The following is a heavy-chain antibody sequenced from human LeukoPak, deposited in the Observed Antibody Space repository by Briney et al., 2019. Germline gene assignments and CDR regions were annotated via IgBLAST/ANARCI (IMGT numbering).Heavy chain of an antibody. J-gene: IGHJ4*02. V-gene: IGHV1-2*02. D-gene: IGHD6-13*01. Sequence: ASVKVSCKASGYTFTGYYMHWVRQAPGQGLEWMGWINPNSGGTNYAQKFQGRVTMTRDTSISTACMELSRLRSDDTVVYYCARLTIAAAGPVGLDYWGQGTLVTVSS. CDR2: INPNSGGT. CDR1: GYTFTGYY. CDR3: ARLTIAAAGPVGLDY.